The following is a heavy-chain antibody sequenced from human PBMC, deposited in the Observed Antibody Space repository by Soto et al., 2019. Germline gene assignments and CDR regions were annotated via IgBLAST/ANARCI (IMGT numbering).Heavy chain of an antibody. Sequence: EVQLVESGGGLVQPGGSLRLSCAASGFTFSNYWMHWVRQAPGKGPVWVSRINTDGSTINYADSVKGRFTISRDNAKNMLYLHTHSLGAEDTAVSYCARDLGDYASHWGQGTLVTVSS. CDR3: ARDLGDYASH. CDR1: GFTFSNYW. CDR2: INTDGSTI. D-gene: IGHD3-16*01. J-gene: IGHJ4*02. V-gene: IGHV3-74*01.